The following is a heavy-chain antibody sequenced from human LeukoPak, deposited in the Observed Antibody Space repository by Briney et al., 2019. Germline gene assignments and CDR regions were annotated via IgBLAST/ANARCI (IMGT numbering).Heavy chain of an antibody. CDR2: ISSGTNYI. V-gene: IGHV3-21*01. Sequence: GGSLRLSCAASGFTFDNYNMNWVRQAPGNGLEWVSSISSGTNYIFEADSVKGRFTVTKDTALNSLSLQMNSLRADDTAVYYCARSAGGNYFDYWDQGTLVTVSS. CDR3: ARSAGGNYFDY. J-gene: IGHJ4*02. D-gene: IGHD2-8*02. CDR1: GFTFDNYN.